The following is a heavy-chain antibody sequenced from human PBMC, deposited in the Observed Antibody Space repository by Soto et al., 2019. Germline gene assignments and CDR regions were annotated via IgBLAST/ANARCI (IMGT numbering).Heavy chain of an antibody. CDR1: GFTFSSYA. J-gene: IGHJ6*02. V-gene: IGHV3-23*01. Sequence: VGSLRLSCAASGFTFSSYAMSWFRQAPVNGLEWVSSISGSGGSTYYADSVKGRFTISRDNSKNTLYLQMNSLRAEDTAVYYCASSLGGATAIRYYYYYYGMDVWGQGTTVTVSS. CDR2: ISGSGGST. D-gene: IGHD1-26*01. CDR3: ASSLGGATAIRYYYYYYGMDV.